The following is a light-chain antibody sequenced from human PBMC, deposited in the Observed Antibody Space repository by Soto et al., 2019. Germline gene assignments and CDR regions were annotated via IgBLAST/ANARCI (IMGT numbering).Light chain of an antibody. CDR3: QQASSSPGT. Sequence: DNRINQLLAPASATLGDWVTVAWRASQGVSSWLAWYQQKPGKAPKLLIYAASSLQSGVPSRFSGSGSGTEFTLTISSLQPEDFATYYCQQASSSPGTFGQGTRLEI. J-gene: IGKJ5*01. CDR2: AAS. V-gene: IGKV1-12*01. CDR1: QGVSSW.